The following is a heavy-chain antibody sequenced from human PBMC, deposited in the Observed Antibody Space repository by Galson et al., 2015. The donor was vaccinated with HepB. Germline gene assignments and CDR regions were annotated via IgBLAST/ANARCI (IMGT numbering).Heavy chain of an antibody. Sequence: TLSLTCTVSGGSISSGGYYWSWIRQHPGKGLEWIGYIYYSGSTYYNPSLKSRVTISVDTSKNQFSLKLSSVTAADTAVYYCARDLQPNNRVRPRGQGTLVPVSP. V-gene: IGHV4-31*03. CDR2: IYYSGST. CDR1: GGSISSGGYY. J-gene: IGHJ5*02. D-gene: IGHD5-18*01. CDR3: ARDLQPNNRVRP.